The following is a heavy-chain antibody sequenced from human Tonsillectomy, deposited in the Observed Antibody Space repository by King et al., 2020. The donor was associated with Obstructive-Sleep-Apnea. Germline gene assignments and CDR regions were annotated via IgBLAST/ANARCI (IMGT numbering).Heavy chain of an antibody. V-gene: IGHV4-38-2*02. CDR1: GYSISSGYY. D-gene: IGHD6-13*01. Sequence: VQLQESGPGLVKPSETLSLTCTVSGYSISSGYYWGWIRQPPGKGLEWIGSIYHSGSTYYNPSLKSRVTISVDTSKNQFSLKLSSVTAADTAVYYCARARQYGSSWYVGNWFDPWGQGTLVTVSS. CDR2: IYHSGST. J-gene: IGHJ5*02. CDR3: ARARQYGSSWYVGNWFDP.